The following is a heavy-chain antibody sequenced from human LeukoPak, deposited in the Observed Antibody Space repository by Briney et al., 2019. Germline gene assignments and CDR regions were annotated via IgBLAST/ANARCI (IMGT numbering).Heavy chain of an antibody. V-gene: IGHV4-59*08. J-gene: IGHJ6*02. CDR1: GGSISSYY. CDR3: ARLGGSGSYSPTRTYYYYYGMDV. CDR2: VNYSGSV. Sequence: SETLSLTCTVPGGSISSYYWSWIRQPPGKGLEWIGYVNYSGSVNYNPSLNSRVSISVDTSKNQFSLKLSSVTAADTAVYYCARLGGSGSYSPTRTYYYYYGMDVWGQGTTVTVSS. D-gene: IGHD3-10*01.